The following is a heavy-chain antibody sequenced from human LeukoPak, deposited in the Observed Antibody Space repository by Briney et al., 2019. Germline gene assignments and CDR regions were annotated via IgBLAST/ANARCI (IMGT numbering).Heavy chain of an antibody. J-gene: IGHJ6*02. Sequence: PSETLSLTCAVYGGSFSGYYWSWIRQPPGKGLEWIGEINHSGSTNYNPSLKSRVTISVDTSKNQFSLKLSSVTAADTAVYYCARHPDYDFWSGYFFPDYYGMDVWGQGTTVTVSS. CDR1: GGSFSGYY. CDR3: ARHPDYDFWSGYFFPDYYGMDV. CDR2: INHSGST. V-gene: IGHV4-34*01. D-gene: IGHD3-3*01.